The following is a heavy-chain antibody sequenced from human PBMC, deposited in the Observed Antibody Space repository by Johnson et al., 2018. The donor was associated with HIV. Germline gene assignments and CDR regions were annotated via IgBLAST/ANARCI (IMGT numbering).Heavy chain of an antibody. CDR2: IYSGGST. J-gene: IGHJ3*02. CDR3: ARGRYYDSSGDAFDI. V-gene: IGHV3-66*01. Sequence: VQLVESGGGLVQPGGSLRLSCAASGFTVSSNYMSWVRQAPGKGLEWVSVIYSGGSTYYADSVKGRFTISRDNSKNTLYLQMNSLRAEDTAVYYCARGRYYDSSGDAFDIWGQGTMVTVSS. D-gene: IGHD3-22*01. CDR1: GFTVSSNY.